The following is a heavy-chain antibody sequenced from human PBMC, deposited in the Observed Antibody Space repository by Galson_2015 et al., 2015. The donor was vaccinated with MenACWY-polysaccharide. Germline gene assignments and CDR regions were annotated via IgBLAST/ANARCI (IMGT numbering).Heavy chain of an antibody. D-gene: IGHD5-12*01. J-gene: IGHJ4*02. CDR2: ISWNSGSI. V-gene: IGHV3-9*01. Sequence: SLRLSCAASGFTFDDYAMRWVRQAPGKGLEWVSGISWNSGSIGYADSVKGRFTISRDNVKNSLYLQMNSLRAEDTALYYCAKGGGYDFGVVDYWGQGTLVTVSS. CDR3: AKGGGYDFGVVDY. CDR1: GFTFDDYA.